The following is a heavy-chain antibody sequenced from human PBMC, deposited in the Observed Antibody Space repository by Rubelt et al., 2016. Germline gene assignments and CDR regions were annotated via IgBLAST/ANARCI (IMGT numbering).Heavy chain of an antibody. Sequence: QLQLQESGPGLVKSAETLSLTCTVSGGSISSYYWGWIRQPPGKGLEWIGSIYYSGSTYYNPSLKSRVTISVDTSKNQFSLKLSSVTAADTAVYYCARNRITIFGVVTYFDYWGQGTLVTVSS. CDR1: GGSISSYY. D-gene: IGHD3-3*01. CDR3: ARNRITIFGVVTYFDY. V-gene: IGHV4-39*07. J-gene: IGHJ4*02. CDR2: IYYSGST.